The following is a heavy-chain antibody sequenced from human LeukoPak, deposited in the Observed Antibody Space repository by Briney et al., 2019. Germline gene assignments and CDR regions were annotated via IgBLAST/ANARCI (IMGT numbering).Heavy chain of an antibody. CDR3: ARGRRYSYGFFDW. V-gene: IGHV4-34*01. CDR1: GGSFSGYY. J-gene: IGHJ4*02. Sequence: PSETLSLTCAVYGGSFSGYYWSWIRQPPGKGLEWIGEINHSGSTNYNPSLKSRVTISVDTSKNQFSLKLSSVTAADTAVYYCARGRRYSYGFFDWWGQGTLVTVSS. D-gene: IGHD5-18*01. CDR2: INHSGST.